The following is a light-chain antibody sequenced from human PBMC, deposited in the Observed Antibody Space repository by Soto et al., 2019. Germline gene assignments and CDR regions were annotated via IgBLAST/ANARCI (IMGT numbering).Light chain of an antibody. V-gene: IGLV2-14*01. CDR3: SSYSSHNTLGI. CDR1: SSDVGGYKY. J-gene: IGLJ7*01. Sequence: QSALTQPASVSGSPGQSITISCTGTSSDVGGYKYVSWFQQHPGKAPKLMIYEVSNRPSGVSNRFSGSKSGNTASLTISGLQADDEADYFCSSYSSHNTLGIFGGGTQLTVL. CDR2: EVS.